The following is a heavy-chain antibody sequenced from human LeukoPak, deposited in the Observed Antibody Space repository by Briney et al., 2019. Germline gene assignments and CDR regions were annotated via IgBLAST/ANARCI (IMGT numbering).Heavy chain of an antibody. J-gene: IGHJ6*03. D-gene: IGHD2-8*01. CDR3: ARDSPCTNGVCLGYYYYYMDV. CDR2: ISYDGSNK. Sequence: GGSLRLSCAASGFTFSSYAMHWVRQAPGKGLEWVAVISYDGSNKYYADSVKGRFTISRDNSKNTLYLQMNSLRAEDTAVYYCARDSPCTNGVCLGYYYYYMDVWGKGTTVTISS. CDR1: GFTFSSYA. V-gene: IGHV3-30*04.